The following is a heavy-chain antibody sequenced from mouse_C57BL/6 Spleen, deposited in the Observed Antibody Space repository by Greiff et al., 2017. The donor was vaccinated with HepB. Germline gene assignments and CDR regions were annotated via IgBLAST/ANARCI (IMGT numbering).Heavy chain of an antibody. CDR3: ARQHFDV. CDR1: GYTFTDYY. CDR2: INPNNGGT. J-gene: IGHJ1*03. Sequence: VQLQQSGPELVKPGASVKISCKASGYTFTDYYMNWVKQSHGKSLEWIGDINPNNGGTSYNQKFKGKATLTVDKSSSTAYMELRSLTSEDSAVYYCARQHFDVWGTGTTVTVSS. V-gene: IGHV1-26*01.